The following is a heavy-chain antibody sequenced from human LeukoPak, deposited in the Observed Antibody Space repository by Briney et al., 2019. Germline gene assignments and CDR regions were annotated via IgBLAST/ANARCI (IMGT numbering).Heavy chain of an antibody. CDR2: IYFNGDT. J-gene: IGHJ4*02. V-gene: IGHV4-31*03. Sequence: SETLSLTCSVSGASIRSGGFYWSWLRQHPRRGLEWIGYIYFNGDTYYNPSLESRVTISVDTSQNRFSLRVHSVTAADTAVYFCARARLRSEDFSTPYYFDFWGRGTLVTVSS. CDR1: GASIRSGGFY. CDR3: ARARLRSEDFSTPYYFDF. D-gene: IGHD3-16*01.